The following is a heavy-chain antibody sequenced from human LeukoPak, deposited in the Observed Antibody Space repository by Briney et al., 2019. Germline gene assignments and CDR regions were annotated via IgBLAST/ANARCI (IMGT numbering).Heavy chain of an antibody. V-gene: IGHV3-23*01. D-gene: IGHD5-18*01. CDR3: AKDNKYSYAWLDY. Sequence: GGSLRLSCAASGFTFSSYAMSWVRQAPGKGLEWVSAISGSGGSTYYADSVKGRFTISRDNSKNTLYLQMNSLRAEDTAIYNCAKDNKYSYAWLDYWGQGTLVTVSS. J-gene: IGHJ4*02. CDR2: ISGSGGST. CDR1: GFTFSSYA.